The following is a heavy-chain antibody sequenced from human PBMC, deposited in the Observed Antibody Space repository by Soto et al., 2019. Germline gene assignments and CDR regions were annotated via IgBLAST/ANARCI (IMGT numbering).Heavy chain of an antibody. Sequence: SVKVSCKASGGTFSSYAISWVRQAPGQGLEWMGGIIPIFGTANYAQKFQGRVTMTSDTSTSSVYMEVSSLRSEDTAVYYCISTLGARFDYWGQGTLVTVSS. CDR3: ISTLGARFDY. D-gene: IGHD3-3*02. CDR2: IIPIFGTA. J-gene: IGHJ4*02. CDR1: GGTFSSYA. V-gene: IGHV1-69*05.